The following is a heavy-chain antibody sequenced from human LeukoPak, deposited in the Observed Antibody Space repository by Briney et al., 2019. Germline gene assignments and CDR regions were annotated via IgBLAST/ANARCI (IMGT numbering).Heavy chain of an antibody. J-gene: IGHJ4*02. CDR3: AKAGRGYSYGSDY. D-gene: IGHD5-18*01. V-gene: IGHV3-30*18. Sequence: GSLRLSCAASGFTFSSYGMDWVRQAPGKGLEWVAVISYDGSNKYYADSVKGRFTISRDNSKNTLYLQMNSLRAEDTAVYYCAKAGRGYSYGSDYWGQGTLVTVSS. CDR2: ISYDGSNK. CDR1: GFTFSSYG.